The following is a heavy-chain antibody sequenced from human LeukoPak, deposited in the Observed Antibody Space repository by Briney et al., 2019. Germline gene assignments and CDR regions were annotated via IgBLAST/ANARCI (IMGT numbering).Heavy chain of an antibody. CDR1: GFTCSTYS. CDR3: TRERYYGDYPDY. V-gene: IGHV3-48*02. CDR2: ISSSSGTM. J-gene: IGHJ4*02. Sequence: GGSLRLSCAASGFTCSTYSMNGVRQARGRGLEWVSYISSSSGTMYYADSVKGRFTISRDNAKNSLYLQMNSLRDEDTAVYYCTRERYYGDYPDYWGQGTLVTVSS. D-gene: IGHD4-17*01.